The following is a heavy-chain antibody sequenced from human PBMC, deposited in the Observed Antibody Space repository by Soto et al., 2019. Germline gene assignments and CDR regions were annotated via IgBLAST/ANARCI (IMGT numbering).Heavy chain of an antibody. V-gene: IGHV4-30-4*01. CDR3: ARNHWNGLVHWLDP. D-gene: IGHD1-1*01. J-gene: IGHJ5*02. CDR1: VGSISSGDYY. CDR2: IYYSGST. Sequence: PSETLSLTCTFSVGSISSGDYYRSWIRQPPGKGLEWIGYIYYSGSTYYNPSLKSRVTISVDTSKNQFSLKLSSVTAADTAVYYCARNHWNGLVHWLDPWGQGNRVTV.